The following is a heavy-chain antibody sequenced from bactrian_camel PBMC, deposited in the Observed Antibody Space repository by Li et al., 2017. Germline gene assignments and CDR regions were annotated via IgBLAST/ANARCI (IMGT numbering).Heavy chain of an antibody. CDR1: GYIYSDYC. J-gene: IGHJ4*01. CDR3: AATSQPFRLLDRLPPRSEYQY. D-gene: IGHD1*01. CDR2: IDADDRT. Sequence: HVQLVESGGGSVQAGGSLRLSCQYSGYIYSDYCMGWFRQAPGKERGGVASIDADDRTSYADSVKGRFTTSRDNAKSTLYLQMNNLSPEDSATYFCAATSQPFRLLDRLPPRSEYQYWGQGTQVTVS. V-gene: IGHV3S53*01.